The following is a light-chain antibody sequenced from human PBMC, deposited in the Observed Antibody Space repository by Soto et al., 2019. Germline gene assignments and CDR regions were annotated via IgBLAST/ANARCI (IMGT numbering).Light chain of an antibody. CDR3: QPYNNWPLT. J-gene: IGKJ4*01. V-gene: IGKV3-15*01. Sequence: EVVMRQSPATLSVSPGDGAILSCRASQGIGDTLAWYPQKXGQTPRIFIYDTSTRATGVPTRFISSRAGAACTLPINSLQSEDVEVDYCQPYNNWPLTFGGGTKVDIK. CDR2: DTS. CDR1: QGIGDT.